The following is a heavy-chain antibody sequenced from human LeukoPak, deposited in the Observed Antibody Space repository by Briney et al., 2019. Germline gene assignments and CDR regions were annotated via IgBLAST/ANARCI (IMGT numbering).Heavy chain of an antibody. CDR1: GGTFSSYA. CDR2: IIPIFGTA. CDR3: ACSCIAAERRCNWFDP. Sequence: GASVKVSCKASGGTFSSYAISWARQAPGQGLEWMGGIIPIFGTANYAQKLQGRVTMTTDTSTSTAYMELRSLRSDGTAVYYCACSCIAAERRCNWFDPWGQGTLVTVSS. J-gene: IGHJ5*02. V-gene: IGHV1-69*05. D-gene: IGHD6-6*01.